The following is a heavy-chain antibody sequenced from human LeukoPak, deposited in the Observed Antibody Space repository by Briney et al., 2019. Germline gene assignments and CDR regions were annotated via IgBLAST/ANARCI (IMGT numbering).Heavy chain of an antibody. CDR1: GFTFGSYS. J-gene: IGHJ5*02. V-gene: IGHV3-21*01. CDR3: ARAGNYYGRHTNWFDP. D-gene: IGHD3-10*01. CDR2: ISSGTSYI. Sequence: PGGSLRLSCAASGFTFGSYSMNWVRQAPGKGLEWVSSISSGTSYIYYADSVKGRFTISRDNAKNSLYLQMNSLRAEDTAVYYCARAGNYYGRHTNWFDPWGQGTLVTVSS.